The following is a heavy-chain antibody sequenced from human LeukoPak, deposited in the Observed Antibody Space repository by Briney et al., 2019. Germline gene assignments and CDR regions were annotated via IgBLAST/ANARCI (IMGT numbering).Heavy chain of an antibody. J-gene: IGHJ5*02. CDR3: STGRLGT. CDR2: IRTKPEGGTT. Sequence: GGSLRLSCAASGFTFSNAWMGWVRQAPGKGLEWVGLIRTKPEGGTTDYAAPVKGRFTISRDDSENTLILQMNSLKTEDTAVYYCSTGRLGTWGQGTLVTVSS. D-gene: IGHD1-26*01. CDR1: GFTFSNAW. V-gene: IGHV3-15*01.